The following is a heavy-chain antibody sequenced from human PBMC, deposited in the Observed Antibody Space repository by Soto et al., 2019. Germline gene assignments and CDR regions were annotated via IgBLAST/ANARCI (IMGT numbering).Heavy chain of an antibody. D-gene: IGHD6-19*01. CDR2: ISYSGGT. CDR3: ARDGGSGWNFDY. Sequence: QVQLQESGPGLVKPSETLSLTCTVSGASISNYYWTWIRQPPGKGLEWIGYISYSGGTNYNPSLKSRVTFSVDTSKNQFSLKLSSVTAADTAVYYCARDGGSGWNFDYWGQGALVTVSS. CDR1: GASISNYY. J-gene: IGHJ4*02. V-gene: IGHV4-59*01.